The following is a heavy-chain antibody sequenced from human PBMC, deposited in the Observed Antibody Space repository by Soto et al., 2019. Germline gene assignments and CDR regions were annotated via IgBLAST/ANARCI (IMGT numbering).Heavy chain of an antibody. D-gene: IGHD2-2*01. CDR1: GGSISSGGYY. CDR2: IYYSGST. Sequence: SETLSLTCTVSGGSISSGGYYWSWIRQHPGKGLEWIGYIYYSGSTYYNPSLKSRVTISVDTSKNQFSLKLSSVTAADTAVYYCARVVATIECSSTSCYELAARNWFDPWGQGTLVTVSS. CDR3: ARVVATIECSSTSCYELAARNWFDP. J-gene: IGHJ5*02. V-gene: IGHV4-31*03.